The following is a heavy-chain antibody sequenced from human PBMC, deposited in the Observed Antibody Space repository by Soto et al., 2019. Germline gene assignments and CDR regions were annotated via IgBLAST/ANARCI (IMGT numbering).Heavy chain of an antibody. V-gene: IGHV4-39*01. Sequence: QLQLQESGPGLVKPSETLSLTCTVSGGSISSSSYYWGWIRQPPGKGLEWIGSIYYSGSTYYNPSLKSRVTISVDTSKNQFSLKLSSVTAADTAVYYCARHNYGSGSYYKSYGMDVWGQGTTVTVSS. CDR2: IYYSGST. J-gene: IGHJ6*02. CDR1: GGSISSSSYY. CDR3: ARHNYGSGSYYKSYGMDV. D-gene: IGHD3-10*01.